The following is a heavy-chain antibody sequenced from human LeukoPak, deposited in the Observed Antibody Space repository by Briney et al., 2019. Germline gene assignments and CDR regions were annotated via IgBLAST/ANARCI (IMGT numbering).Heavy chain of an antibody. J-gene: IGHJ3*02. V-gene: IGHV1-18*01. CDR2: ISAYNGNT. D-gene: IGHD6-13*01. Sequence: ASVTVSCKTSGYTFTNYGISWVRQAPGLGLEWMGWISAYNGNTNYAQKVQGRVTMTTDTSTSTAYMEPRSLRFDDTAVYYCARDQSVRLLQTSSTYFKHVFAIWGQGSMVTVSS. CDR1: GYTFTNYG. CDR3: ARDQSVRLLQTSSTYFKHVFAI.